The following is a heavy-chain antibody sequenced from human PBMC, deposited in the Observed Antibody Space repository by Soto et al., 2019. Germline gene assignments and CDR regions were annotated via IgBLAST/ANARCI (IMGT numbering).Heavy chain of an antibody. Sequence: QVQLVQSGAEVKKPGSSVKVSCKASGGTFSSYAISWVRQAPGQGLEWMGGIIPISGTANYAQKFQGRVTITADESKSTAYLELSSLRSEDTAVYYCARSQGSSTSLEIYYYYYYGMDVWGQGTTVPVSS. V-gene: IGHV1-69*01. D-gene: IGHD2-2*01. CDR1: GGTFSSYA. J-gene: IGHJ6*02. CDR3: ARSQGSSTSLEIYYYYYYGMDV. CDR2: IIPISGTA.